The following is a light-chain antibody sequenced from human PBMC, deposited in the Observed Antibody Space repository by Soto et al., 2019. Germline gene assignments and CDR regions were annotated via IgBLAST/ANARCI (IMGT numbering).Light chain of an antibody. Sequence: DVVMTQSPLSLPVTLGQPASISCRSSQSLVSSDGNTYLNWFQQRPGQSPGRLIYKVSNRDPGVPDRFSGSGSGTDFTLTISRVEAEDVGVYYCMQGTHWPPTFGQGTKVEIK. CDR1: QSLVSSDGNTY. CDR2: KVS. J-gene: IGKJ1*01. V-gene: IGKV2-30*01. CDR3: MQGTHWPPT.